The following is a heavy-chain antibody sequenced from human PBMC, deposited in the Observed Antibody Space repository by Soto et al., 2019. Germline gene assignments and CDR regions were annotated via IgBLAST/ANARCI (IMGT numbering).Heavy chain of an antibody. Sequence: SLRLSCAASGFTFSSYAMSWVRQAPGKGLEWVSAISGSGGSTYYADSVKGRFTISRDNSKNTLYLQMNSLRAEDTAVYYCATDSWGPLDHYYSGMDVWGQGTTVTVSS. D-gene: IGHD2-15*01. J-gene: IGHJ6*02. CDR2: ISGSGGST. CDR3: ATDSWGPLDHYYSGMDV. CDR1: GFTFSSYA. V-gene: IGHV3-23*01.